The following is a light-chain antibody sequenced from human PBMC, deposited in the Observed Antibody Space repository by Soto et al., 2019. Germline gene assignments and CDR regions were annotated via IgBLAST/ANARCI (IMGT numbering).Light chain of an antibody. Sequence: QSALTQPASVSGSPGQSITISCTGTGSDVGGYNYVSWYQQHPGKAPKLMIYDVSNRPSGVSNRFSGSKSGNTASLTISGLQAEDEADYYCSSYRSNSPSYVFGAGTKVTVL. CDR2: DVS. V-gene: IGLV2-14*01. CDR3: SSYRSNSPSYV. J-gene: IGLJ1*01. CDR1: GSDVGGYNY.